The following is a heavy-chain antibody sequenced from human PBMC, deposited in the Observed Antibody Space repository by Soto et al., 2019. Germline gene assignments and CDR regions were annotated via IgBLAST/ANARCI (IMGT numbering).Heavy chain of an antibody. CDR2: MNPNSGNT. J-gene: IGHJ4*02. D-gene: IGHD6-6*01. CDR1: GYTFTSYD. V-gene: IGHV1-8*01. Sequence: ASVKVSCKASGYTFTSYDINWVRQATGQGLEWMGWMNPNSGNTGYAQKFQGRVTMTRNTSISTAYMELGSLRSEDTAVYYCARGRYSSSSYNYWGQGTRVTVSS. CDR3: ARGRYSSSSYNY.